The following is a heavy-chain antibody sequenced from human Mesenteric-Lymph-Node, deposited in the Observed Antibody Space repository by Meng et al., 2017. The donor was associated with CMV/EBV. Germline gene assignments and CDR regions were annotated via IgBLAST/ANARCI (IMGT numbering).Heavy chain of an antibody. V-gene: IGHV4-34*01. Sequence: SETLSLTCAVYGGSFSGYYWSWIRQPPGKGLEWIGEINHSGGTNYNPSLKSRVTISVDTSKNQFSLKLSSVTAADTAVYYCARGFRYYYYGMDVWGQGTTVTVSS. CDR3: ARGFRYYYYGMDV. J-gene: IGHJ6*02. CDR1: GGSFSGYY. D-gene: IGHD2/OR15-2a*01. CDR2: INHSGGT.